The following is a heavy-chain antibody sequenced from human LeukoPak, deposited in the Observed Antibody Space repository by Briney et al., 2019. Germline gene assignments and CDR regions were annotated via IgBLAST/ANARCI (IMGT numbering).Heavy chain of an antibody. J-gene: IGHJ4*02. CDR1: GFTFSSYG. CDR3: VKAVVGRISNFDF. D-gene: IGHD1-26*01. CDR2: IRHDGSNK. Sequence: PGGSLRLSCAASGFTFSSYGMHWVRQAPGKGLEWVAFIRHDGSNKYYADSVKGRFTISRDNSKNTLYLQMNSLRAEDTAVYYCVKAVVGRISNFDFWGQGTLVTVSS. V-gene: IGHV3-30*02.